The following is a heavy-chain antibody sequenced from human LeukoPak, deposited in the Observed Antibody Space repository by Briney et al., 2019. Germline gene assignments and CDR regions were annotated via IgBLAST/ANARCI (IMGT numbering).Heavy chain of an antibody. CDR1: EFSVGSNY. CDR3: ASEGERLTGYPLDY. Sequence: PGGSLRLSCAASEFSVGSNYMSWVRQAPGKGLEWVSVIYSGGSTYYADSVKGRFTISRDNSKNTLYLQMNSLRAEDTAVYYCASEGERLTGYPLDYWGQGTLVTVSS. J-gene: IGHJ4*02. V-gene: IGHV3-53*01. D-gene: IGHD3-9*01. CDR2: IYSGGST.